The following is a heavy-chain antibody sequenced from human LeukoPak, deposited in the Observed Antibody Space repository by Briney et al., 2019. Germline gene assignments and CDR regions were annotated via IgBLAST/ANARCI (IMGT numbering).Heavy chain of an antibody. CDR3: ARPEAVAGYHYYYGMDV. V-gene: IGHV4-61*01. Sequence: KPSETLSLTCTVSGGSVSSGSYYWSWIRQPPGKGLEWIGYIYYSGSTNYNPSLKSRVTISVDTSKNQFSLKLSSVTAADTAVYYCARPEAVAGYHYYYGMDVWGQGTTVTVSS. CDR2: IYYSGST. J-gene: IGHJ6*02. CDR1: GGSVSSGSYY. D-gene: IGHD6-19*01.